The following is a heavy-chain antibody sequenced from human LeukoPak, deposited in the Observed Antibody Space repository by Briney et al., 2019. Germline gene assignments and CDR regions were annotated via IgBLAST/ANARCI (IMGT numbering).Heavy chain of an antibody. D-gene: IGHD6-19*01. CDR1: GGSFSNYF. Sequence: PSETLSLTCTVSGGSFSNYFWNWIRQPAGKKLEWIGRIYTTGSTNYNPSLKSRVTMSVDTSKKQFFLKLSSVTAADTAVYYCAADSRGRYDFDYWGQGTLVTVSS. CDR2: IYTTGST. J-gene: IGHJ4*02. CDR3: AADSRGRYDFDY. V-gene: IGHV4-4*07.